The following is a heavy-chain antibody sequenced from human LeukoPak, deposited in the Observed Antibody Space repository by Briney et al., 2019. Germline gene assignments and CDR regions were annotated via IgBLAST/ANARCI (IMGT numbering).Heavy chain of an antibody. CDR2: ISSSSSYI. D-gene: IGHD4-17*01. V-gene: IGHV3-21*01. CDR3: ARGEGDYDKGTYYYYYMDV. J-gene: IGHJ6*03. Sequence: GGSLRLSCAASGFTFSSYSMNWVRQAPGKGLEWVSSISSSSSYIYYADSVKGRFTISRDNAKNSLYLQMNSLRAEDTAVYYCARGEGDYDKGTYYYYYMDVWGKGTTVTVSS. CDR1: GFTFSSYS.